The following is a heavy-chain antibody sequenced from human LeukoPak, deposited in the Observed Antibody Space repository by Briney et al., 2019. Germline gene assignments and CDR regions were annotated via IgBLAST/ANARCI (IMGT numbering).Heavy chain of an antibody. D-gene: IGHD2-2*01. V-gene: IGHV4-39*02. J-gene: IGHJ4*02. CDR1: GDSISSSNSY. Sequence: PSETLSLTCTVSGDSISSSNSYRGWIRQPPGKGLEWIGSLYYSGSSYYNPSLKSRVTISADTSKNQFSLKLSSVTAADTAVYYCARDPKSRTSGYYDYWGQGTLVTVSS. CDR2: LYYSGSS. CDR3: ARDPKSRTSGYYDY.